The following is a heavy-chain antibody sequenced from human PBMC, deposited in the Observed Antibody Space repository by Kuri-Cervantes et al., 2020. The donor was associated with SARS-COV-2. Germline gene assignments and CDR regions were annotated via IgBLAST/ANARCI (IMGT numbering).Heavy chain of an antibody. CDR1: GGSISSSSYY. D-gene: IGHD1-7*01. J-gene: IGHJ6*03. CDR3: ARDITGTTFYYYYYMDV. V-gene: IGHV4-39*07. CDR2: IYYSGST. Sequence: SETLSLTCTVSGGSISSSSYYWGWIRQPPGKGLEWIGSIYYSGSTYYNPSLKSRVTISVDTSKNQFSLKLNSVTPEDTAVYYCARDITGTTFYYYYYMDVWGKGTTVTVSS.